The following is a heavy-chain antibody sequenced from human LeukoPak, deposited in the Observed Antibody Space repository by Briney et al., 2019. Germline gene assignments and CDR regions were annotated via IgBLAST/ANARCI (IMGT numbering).Heavy chain of an antibody. CDR1: GGSISNYY. V-gene: IGHV4-59*08. J-gene: IGHJ4*02. CDR3: ARHRPEGSYPLDS. CDR2: IYSTGST. Sequence: SETLSLTCTVSGGSISNYYWSWLRQPPGKGLEWIGHIYSTGSTTYSPSLKSRVIMSADTSKNQSSLKVTSVTAADTAVYYCARHRPEGSYPLDSWGQGALVTVSS.